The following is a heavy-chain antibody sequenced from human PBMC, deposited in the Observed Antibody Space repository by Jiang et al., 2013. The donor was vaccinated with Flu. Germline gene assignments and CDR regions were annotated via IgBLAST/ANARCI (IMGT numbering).Heavy chain of an antibody. CDR2: ISSSSSYT. CDR3: ARVELVVAATNPYFYFDY. CDR1: GFTFSDYY. D-gene: IGHD2-15*01. J-gene: IGHJ4*02. V-gene: IGHV3-11*06. Sequence: LPCAASGFTFSDYYMSWIRQAPGKGLEWVSYISSSSSYTNYADSVKGRFTISRDNAKNSLYLQMNSLRAEDTAVYYCARVELVVAATNPYFYFDYWGQGTLVTVSS.